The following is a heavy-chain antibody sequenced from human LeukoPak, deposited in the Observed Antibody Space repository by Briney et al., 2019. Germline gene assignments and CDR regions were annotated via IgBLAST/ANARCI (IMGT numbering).Heavy chain of an antibody. J-gene: IGHJ4*02. CDR3: ARENFGIAATIDY. CDR1: GGSISSGGYY. CDR2: IYYSGST. Sequence: SRTLSLTCTVSGGSISSGGYYWSWIRQHPGKGLEWIGYIYYSGSTNYNPSLKSRVTISVDTSKNQFSLKLSSVTAADTAVYYCARENFGIAATIDYWGQGTLVTVSS. V-gene: IGHV4-31*03. D-gene: IGHD6-25*01.